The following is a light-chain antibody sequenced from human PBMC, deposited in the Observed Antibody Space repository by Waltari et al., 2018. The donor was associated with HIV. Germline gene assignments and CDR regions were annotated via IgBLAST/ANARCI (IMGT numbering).Light chain of an antibody. CDR2: DGR. Sequence: SYVLTQPPSVSVAPGQTARITCGRGNIGSESVHWYQQKPGQAPVLVVYDGRDRPSGIPERFSGSNSGNTATLTISRVEAGDEADYYCQVRDGSGDHSRVFGGGTKLTVL. CDR1: NIGSES. CDR3: QVRDGSGDHSRV. V-gene: IGLV3-21*02. J-gene: IGLJ3*02.